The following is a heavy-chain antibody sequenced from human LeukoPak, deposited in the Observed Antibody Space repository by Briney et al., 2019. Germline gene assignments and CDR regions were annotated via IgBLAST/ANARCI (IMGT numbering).Heavy chain of an antibody. CDR1: SGSINTSNYY. V-gene: IGHV4-39*01. CDR2: IFYRGGT. CDR3: ARRLGYSYGYNDY. D-gene: IGHD5-18*01. Sequence: SETLSLTCTVSSGSINTSNYYWGWIRQPPGKGLEWIGNIFYRGGTYYSPSLKSRVTISVDTSKNQFSLKLSSVTAADTAVYYCARRLGYSYGYNDYWGQGTLVTVSS. J-gene: IGHJ4*02.